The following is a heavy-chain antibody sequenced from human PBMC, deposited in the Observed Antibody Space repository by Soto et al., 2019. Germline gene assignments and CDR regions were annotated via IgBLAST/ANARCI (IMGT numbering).Heavy chain of an antibody. CDR3: ARDRLGVVAGT. Sequence: GASVKVSCKASGGTFSSYAISWVRQAPGQGLEWMGGIIPIFGTANYAQKFQGRVTITADESTSTAYMELSSLRSEDTAVYYCARDRLGVVAGTWGQGTLVTVSS. J-gene: IGHJ5*02. D-gene: IGHD6-19*01. V-gene: IGHV1-69*13. CDR2: IIPIFGTA. CDR1: GGTFSSYA.